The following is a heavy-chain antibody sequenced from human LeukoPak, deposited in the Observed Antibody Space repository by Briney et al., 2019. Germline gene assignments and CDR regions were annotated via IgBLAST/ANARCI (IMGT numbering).Heavy chain of an antibody. D-gene: IGHD3-16*01. CDR3: ARDGADYDAFDI. CDR2: IYYSGGT. Sequence: SETLSLTCTVSGGSISSGDYYWSWIRQPPVKGLEWIGYIYYSGGTYYNPSLKSRVTISVDTSKNQFSLKLSSVTAADTAVYYCARDGADYDAFDIWGQGTMVTVSS. V-gene: IGHV4-30-4*08. CDR1: GGSISSGDYY. J-gene: IGHJ3*02.